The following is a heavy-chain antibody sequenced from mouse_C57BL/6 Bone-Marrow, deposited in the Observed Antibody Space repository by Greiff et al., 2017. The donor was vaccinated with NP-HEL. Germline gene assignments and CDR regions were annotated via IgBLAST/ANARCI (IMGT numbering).Heavy chain of an antibody. D-gene: IGHD1-1*01. CDR3: ARRLITTVVAPFAMDY. CDR1: GYAFSSYW. J-gene: IGHJ4*01. V-gene: IGHV1-80*01. CDR2: IYPGDGDT. Sequence: QAQLQQSGAELVKPGASVKISCKASGYAFSSYWMNWVKQRPGTGLEWIGQIYPGDGDTNYNGKFKGKATLTADKSSSTAYMQLSSLTAEDSAVYFCARRLITTVVAPFAMDYWGQGTSVTVSS.